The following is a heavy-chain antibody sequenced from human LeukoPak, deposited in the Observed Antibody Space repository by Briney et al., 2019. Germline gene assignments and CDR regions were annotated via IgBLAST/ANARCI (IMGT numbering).Heavy chain of an antibody. CDR2: ISGSGDST. CDR3: AKSRGYYVEYFQD. V-gene: IGHV3-23*01. CDR1: GFSISTSA. J-gene: IGHJ1*01. D-gene: IGHD3-22*01. Sequence: GGSLRLSCAVSGFSISTSAKRWVRQAPGKGLEWVSGISGSGDSTYYADSVKGRFTISRDNSKNTLYLQMNSLRAEDTAVYYCAKSRGYYVEYFQDWRQGTLVTVSS.